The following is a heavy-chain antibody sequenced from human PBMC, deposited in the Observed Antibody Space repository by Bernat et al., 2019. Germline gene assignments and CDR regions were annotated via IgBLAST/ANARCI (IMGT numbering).Heavy chain of an antibody. CDR3: ARDANNYYGSGSLDY. CDR2: IWYDGSNK. CDR1: GFTFSSYG. Sequence: QVQLVESGGGVVQPGRSLRLSCAASGFTFSSYGMHWVRLAPGKGLEWVAVIWYDGSNKYYADSVKGRFTISRDNSKNTLYLQMNSLRAEDTAVYYCARDANNYYGSGSLDYWGQGTLVTVSS. J-gene: IGHJ4*02. D-gene: IGHD3-10*01. V-gene: IGHV3-33*01.